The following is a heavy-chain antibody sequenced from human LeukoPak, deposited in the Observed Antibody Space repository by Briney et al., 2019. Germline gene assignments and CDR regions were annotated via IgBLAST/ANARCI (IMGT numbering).Heavy chain of an antibody. J-gene: IGHJ4*02. CDR3: GRAGGEMAAIRALDY. D-gene: IGHD5-24*01. Sequence: PSETLSLTCTVSGGSISSYYWSWIRQPPGKGLEWIGCIYYSGSTKYSPSLTSRVTISVDPSKNQFSLKLTSVTAADTAMYYWGRAGGEMAAIRALDYWGQGTLVTVSS. V-gene: IGHV4-59*08. CDR1: GGSISSYY. CDR2: IYYSGST.